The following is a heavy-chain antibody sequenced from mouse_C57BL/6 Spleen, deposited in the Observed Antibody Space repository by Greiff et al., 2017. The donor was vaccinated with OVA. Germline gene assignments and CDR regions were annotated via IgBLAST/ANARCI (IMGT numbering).Heavy chain of an antibody. CDR1: GYTFTDYY. CDR2: INPNNGGT. D-gene: IGHD4-1*01. Sequence: EVQLQQSGPELVKPGASVKISCKASGYTFTDYYMNWVKQSHGKSLEWIGDINPNNGGTSYNQKFKGKATLTVDKSSSTAYMELRSLTSEDSAVYYCARELAGSFDVWGTGTTVTVSS. CDR3: ARELAGSFDV. J-gene: IGHJ1*03. V-gene: IGHV1-26*01.